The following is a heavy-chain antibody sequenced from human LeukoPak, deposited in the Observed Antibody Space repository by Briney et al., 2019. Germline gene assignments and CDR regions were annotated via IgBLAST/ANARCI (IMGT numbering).Heavy chain of an antibody. V-gene: IGHV4-30-4*08. Sequence: PSQTLSLTCTVSGGSISSGDYYWSWIRQPPGKGLEWIGYIYYSGSTYYNPSLKSRVTISVDTSKNQFSLKLSSVTAADTAVYYCASGGLWSYYSNLNYYYMDVWGKGTTVTVSS. J-gene: IGHJ6*03. CDR3: ASGGLWSYYSNLNYYYMDV. CDR1: GGSISSGDYY. CDR2: IYYSGST. D-gene: IGHD4-11*01.